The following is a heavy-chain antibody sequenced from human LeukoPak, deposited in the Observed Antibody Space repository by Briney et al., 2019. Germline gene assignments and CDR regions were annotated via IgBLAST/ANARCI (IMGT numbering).Heavy chain of an antibody. CDR1: GFTFSSYS. D-gene: IGHD3-22*01. CDR3: ARVGVVVTIGSFDY. V-gene: IGHV3-48*01. Sequence: GGSLRLSSAASGFTFSSYSMNWVRQAPGKGLEWVSYISSSSSTIYYADSVKGRFTISRDNAKNSLYLQMNSLRAEDTAVYYCARVGVVVTIGSFDYWGQGTLVTVSS. CDR2: ISSSSSTI. J-gene: IGHJ4*02.